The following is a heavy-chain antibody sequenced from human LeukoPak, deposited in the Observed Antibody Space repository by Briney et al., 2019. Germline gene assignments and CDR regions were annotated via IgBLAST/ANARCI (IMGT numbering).Heavy chain of an antibody. V-gene: IGHV3-21*01. D-gene: IGHD2-2*02. J-gene: IGHJ5*02. CDR2: ISSSSSYI. CDR3: ARARGVPAAIVWFDP. Sequence: KTGGSLRLSCAASGFTFSTYVIHWVRQAPGKGLEWVSSISSSSSYIYYADSVKGRFTISRDNAKNSLYLQMNSLRAEDTAVYYCARARGVPAAIVWFDPWGQGTLVTVSS. CDR1: GFTFSTYV.